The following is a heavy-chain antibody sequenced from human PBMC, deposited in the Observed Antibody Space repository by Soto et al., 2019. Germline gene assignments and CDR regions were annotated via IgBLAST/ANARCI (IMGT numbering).Heavy chain of an antibody. Sequence: SETLSLTCTVSGGSISSGDYYWSWIRQPPGKGLEWIGYIYYSGSTYYNPSLKSRVTISVDTSKNQFSLKLSSVTAADTAVYYCAHIGRGYGEVFSWGQGTLVTVSS. V-gene: IGHV4-30-4*01. CDR2: IYYSGST. CDR3: AHIGRGYGEVFS. J-gene: IGHJ5*02. CDR1: GGSISSGDYY. D-gene: IGHD4-17*01.